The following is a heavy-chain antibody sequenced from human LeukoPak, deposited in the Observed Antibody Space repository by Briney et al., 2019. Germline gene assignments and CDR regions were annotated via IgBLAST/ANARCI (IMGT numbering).Heavy chain of an antibody. CDR1: GGSFSGYY. V-gene: IGHV4-34*01. D-gene: IGHD3-16*01. CDR3: ARIMHAFDI. Sequence: SGTLSLTCAVYGGSFSGYYWSWIRQPPGKGLEWTGEINHSGSINYNPSLKSRVTISVDTSKNQFSLKLSSVTAADTAVYYCARIMHAFDIWGQGTMVTVSS. J-gene: IGHJ3*02. CDR2: INHSGSI.